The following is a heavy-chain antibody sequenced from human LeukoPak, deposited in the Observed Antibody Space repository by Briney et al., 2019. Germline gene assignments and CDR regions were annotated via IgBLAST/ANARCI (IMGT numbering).Heavy chain of an antibody. CDR3: ARAKIAARDPNNWFDP. CDR1: GYSINSGYY. Sequence: SETLSLTCTVSGYSINSGYYWAWIRQPPGKGLEWIGSIYHSGSAYYNPSLESRVTISVDTSKNQFSLKLSSVTAADTAVYFCARAKIAARDPNNWFDPWGQGTLVTVSS. D-gene: IGHD6-6*01. V-gene: IGHV4-38-2*02. J-gene: IGHJ5*02. CDR2: IYHSGSA.